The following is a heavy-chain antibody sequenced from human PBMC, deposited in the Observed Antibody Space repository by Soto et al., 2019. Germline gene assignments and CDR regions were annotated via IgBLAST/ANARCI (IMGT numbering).Heavy chain of an antibody. Sequence: LRPSCVASGFTFSNYAMHWVRQAPGKGLGWVAVISSDGSEKYYLDSVRDRFTISRDNSKNTLYLQMNNLRPEDTAMYYCANSWTTLTTGFDFWGQGALVTVSS. D-gene: IGHD4-17*01. CDR3: ANSWTTLTTGFDF. CDR1: GFTFSNYA. J-gene: IGHJ4*02. V-gene: IGHV3-30*18. CDR2: ISSDGSEK.